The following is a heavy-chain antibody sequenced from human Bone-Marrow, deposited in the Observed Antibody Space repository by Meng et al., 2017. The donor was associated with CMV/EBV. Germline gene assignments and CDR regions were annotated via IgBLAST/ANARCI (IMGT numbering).Heavy chain of an antibody. V-gene: IGHV4-31*02. J-gene: IGHJ4*02. D-gene: IGHD2-15*01. CDR1: DSISSANYY. CDR3: ARAVVLVATEGYFDY. CDR2: IFYTGST. Sequence: DSISSANYYWSWIRQHPGKGLEWIGYIFYTGSTYYNPSLKSRLTISVDTSKNQFPLNLSSVTAADSAVYYCARAVVLVATEGYFDYWGQGSLVTVSS.